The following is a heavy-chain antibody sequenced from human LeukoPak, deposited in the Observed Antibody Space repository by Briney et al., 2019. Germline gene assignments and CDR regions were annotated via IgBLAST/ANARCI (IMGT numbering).Heavy chain of an antibody. CDR1: GFTVSNNY. J-gene: IGHJ4*02. Sequence: GGSLRLSGAASGFTVSNNYMNWVRQAPGTGLEWVSVIFSGGATYYANSVKGRFTFSRDNSKNTLYLQMNRLTPEDTAVYYCARGGCTSTSCYSFDYWGQGTLVTVSS. CDR3: ARGGCTSTSCYSFDY. D-gene: IGHD2-2*02. V-gene: IGHV3-66*02. CDR2: IFSGGAT.